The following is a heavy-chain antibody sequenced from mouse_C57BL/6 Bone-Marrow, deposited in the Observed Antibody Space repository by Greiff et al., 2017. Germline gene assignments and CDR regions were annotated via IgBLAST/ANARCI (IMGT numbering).Heavy chain of an antibody. CDR1: GYTFTSYG. CDR2: IYPRSGNT. D-gene: IGHD1-1*01. J-gene: IGHJ4*01. Sequence: VHLVESGAELARPGASVKLSCKASGYTFTSYGISWVKQRTGQGLEWIGEIYPRSGNTYYNEKFKGKATLTADKSSSTAYMELRSLTSEDSAVYFCATGFITTVVAPSAMDYWGQGTSVTVSS. CDR3: ATGFITTVVAPSAMDY. V-gene: IGHV1-81*01.